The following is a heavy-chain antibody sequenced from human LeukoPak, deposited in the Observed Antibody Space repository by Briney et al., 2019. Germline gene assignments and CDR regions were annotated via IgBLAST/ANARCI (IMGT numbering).Heavy chain of an antibody. J-gene: IGHJ4*02. D-gene: IGHD6-19*01. CDR3: ATDPYSSGWPRSNRLDY. CDR1: GYTLTELS. CDR2: FDPEDGET. V-gene: IGHV1-24*01. Sequence: ASVKVSCKVSGYTLTELSMHWLRQAPGKGLEWMGGFDPEDGETIYAQKFQGRVTMTEDTSTDTAYMELSSLRSEDTAVYYCATDPYSSGWPRSNRLDYWGQGTLVTVSS.